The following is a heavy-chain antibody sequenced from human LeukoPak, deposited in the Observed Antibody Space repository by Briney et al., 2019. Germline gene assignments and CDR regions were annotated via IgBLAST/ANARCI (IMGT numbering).Heavy chain of an antibody. V-gene: IGHV3-30*18. CDR3: AKDRAGTTSAWFDP. D-gene: IGHD1-1*01. J-gene: IGHJ5*02. CDR1: GFTFSSYG. CDR2: ISYDGSNK. Sequence: GGSLRLSCAASGFTFSSYGMHWVRQAPGKGLEWVAVISYDGSNKYYADSVKGRFTISRDNSKNTLYLQMNSLRAEDTAVYYCAKDRAGTTSAWFDPWGQGTLVTVSS.